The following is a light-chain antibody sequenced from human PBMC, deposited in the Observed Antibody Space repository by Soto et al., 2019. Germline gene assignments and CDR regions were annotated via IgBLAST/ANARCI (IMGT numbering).Light chain of an antibody. J-gene: IGKJ5*01. Sequence: DIQMTQSLSSLSASVGDRVTITCRASQSISSYLNWDQQKPGKAPKLLIYAASSLQSGVPSRFSGSGSRTDFTLTISSLQPEDFSTYYCQQSYSTPPTFGQGTRLEIK. CDR1: QSISSY. CDR2: AAS. V-gene: IGKV1-39*01. CDR3: QQSYSTPPT.